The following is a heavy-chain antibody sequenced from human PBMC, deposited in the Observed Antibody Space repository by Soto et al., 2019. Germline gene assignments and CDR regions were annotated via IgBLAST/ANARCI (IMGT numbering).Heavy chain of an antibody. Sequence: SETLSLTCTVSGGSISSSSYYGGWIRQPPGKGLEWIGSIYYSGSTYYNPSLKSRVTISVDTSKNQFSLKLSSVTAADTAVYYCARQDCSSTSCYADYWGKRTLVTVSS. J-gene: IGHJ4*02. V-gene: IGHV4-39*01. CDR3: ARQDCSSTSCYADY. CDR1: GGSISSSSYY. CDR2: IYYSGST. D-gene: IGHD2-2*01.